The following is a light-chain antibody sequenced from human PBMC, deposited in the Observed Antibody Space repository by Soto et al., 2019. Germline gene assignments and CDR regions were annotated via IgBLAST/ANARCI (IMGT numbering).Light chain of an antibody. CDR1: QGISTS. J-gene: IGKJ2*01. Sequence: DIQMTQSPSAMSASVGDRVTITCRASQGISTSLAWFQQSPGKVPKRLIYAASTLQSGVPSRFSGSGSGADFTLTISGLQPEDFANYYCLQHTSYPYTFGQGTKVEIK. V-gene: IGKV1-17*03. CDR3: LQHTSYPYT. CDR2: AAS.